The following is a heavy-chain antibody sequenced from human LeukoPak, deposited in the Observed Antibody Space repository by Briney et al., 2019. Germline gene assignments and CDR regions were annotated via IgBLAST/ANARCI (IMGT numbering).Heavy chain of an antibody. CDR1: GGSISSYY. CDR3: ARDHSGSYYSWVAGAFDI. CDR2: SYYSGST. V-gene: IGHV4-59*01. Sequence: SETLSLTCTVSGGSISSYYWSWIRQPPGKGLEWIGYSYYSGSTNYNPSLKSRVTISVDTSKNQFSLKLSSVTAADTAVYYCARDHSGSYYSWVAGAFDIWGQGTMVTVSS. J-gene: IGHJ3*02. D-gene: IGHD1-26*01.